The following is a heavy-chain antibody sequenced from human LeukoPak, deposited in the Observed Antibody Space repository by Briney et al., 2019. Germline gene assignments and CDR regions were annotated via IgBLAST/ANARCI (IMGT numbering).Heavy chain of an antibody. J-gene: IGHJ4*02. Sequence: GESLKISCQVSGYTFINYWIGWVRQMPGKGLEWMGIIHPGDSDTRYSPSFHGQVIISADKSISTAYLQWNSLKASDTAMYYCASGGYGTFDSWGQGTLVTVSS. D-gene: IGHD5-12*01. CDR2: IHPGDSDT. CDR1: GYTFINYW. CDR3: ASGGYGTFDS. V-gene: IGHV5-51*01.